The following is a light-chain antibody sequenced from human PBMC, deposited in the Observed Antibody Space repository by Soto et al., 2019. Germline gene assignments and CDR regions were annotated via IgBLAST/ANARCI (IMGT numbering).Light chain of an antibody. Sequence: EIVLTQSPATLSLSPGERATLSCRASQSVSSYLAWYQQKPGQAPRLLIYDASNRAPGIPARFSCSGSGTDFTLSISSLEPEDFAVYYCQQRSNCPPYTFGQGTKLEIK. CDR2: DAS. CDR1: QSVSSY. V-gene: IGKV3-11*01. J-gene: IGKJ2*01. CDR3: QQRSNCPPYT.